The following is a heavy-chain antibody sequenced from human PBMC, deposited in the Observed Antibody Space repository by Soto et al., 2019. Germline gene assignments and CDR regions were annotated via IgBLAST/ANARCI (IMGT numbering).Heavy chain of an antibody. J-gene: IGHJ4*02. V-gene: IGHV3-48*02. CDR3: ARAGYYGSGILL. CDR2: ISSSSSTI. D-gene: IGHD3-10*01. CDR1: GFTFNSYS. Sequence: EVQLVESGGGLVQPGGSLRLSCAASGFTFNSYSMNWVRQAPGKGLEWVSYISSSSSTIYYADSVKGRFTISRDNAKNSLYLQMNSLGDEDTAAYYCARAGYYGSGILLWGQGTLVTVSS.